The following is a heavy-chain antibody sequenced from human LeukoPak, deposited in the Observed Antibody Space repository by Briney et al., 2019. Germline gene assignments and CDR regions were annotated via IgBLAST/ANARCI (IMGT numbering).Heavy chain of an antibody. J-gene: IGHJ4*02. Sequence: SGPTLVHPTQTLTLTCTFSGFSLSTNGMRVSWIRQPPGKALEWLARIDWDDDKFYSTSLKARLTISKDTSKNLVVLIMTNMDPVDTATYYCARTADGSHFDYWGQGTLVTVSS. CDR1: GFSLSTNGMR. V-gene: IGHV2-70*04. D-gene: IGHD5-24*01. CDR2: IDWDDDK. CDR3: ARTADGSHFDY.